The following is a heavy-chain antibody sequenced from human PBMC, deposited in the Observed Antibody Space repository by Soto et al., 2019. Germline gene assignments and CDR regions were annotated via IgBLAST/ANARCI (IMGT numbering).Heavy chain of an antibody. CDR3: ASQKLDVPAFFDY. Sequence: SETLSLTCTVSGASVGTGYWSWIRQPPGKGLEWIGFMYYSGSFNYNPSLRSRVTTSIDTSKNQFSLRLSSVTAADTAVYYCASQKLDVPAFFDYWGQGALVTVSS. V-gene: IGHV4-59*08. CDR1: GASVGTGY. CDR2: MYYSGSF. J-gene: IGHJ4*02. D-gene: IGHD1-1*01.